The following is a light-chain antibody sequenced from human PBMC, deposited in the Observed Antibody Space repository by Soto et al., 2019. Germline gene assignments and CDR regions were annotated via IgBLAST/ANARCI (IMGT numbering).Light chain of an antibody. CDR2: DVS. Sequence: QSALTQPRSVSGSPGQSVTISCTGTNSYIGNYNYVSWYQQHPGKAPKVMIYDVSKRPSGVPDRFSGSKSGNTASLTISGLQDEDEDEYYCCSYPGSHTWVFGGGTKLTVL. V-gene: IGLV2-11*01. CDR3: CSYPGSHTWV. CDR1: NSYIGNYNY. J-gene: IGLJ3*02.